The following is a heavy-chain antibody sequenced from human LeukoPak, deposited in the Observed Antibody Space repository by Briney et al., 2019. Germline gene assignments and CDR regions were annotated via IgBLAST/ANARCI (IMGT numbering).Heavy chain of an antibody. J-gene: IGHJ4*02. V-gene: IGHV1-8*01. CDR3: ARAPRYYYDSSGYYYVDY. D-gene: IGHD3-22*01. CDR2: MNPNSGNT. CDR1: GYTFTSYD. Sequence: ASVKVSCKASGYTFTSYDINWVRQATGQGLEWMGWMNPNSGNTGYAQKLQGRVTMTTDTSTSTAYMELRSLRSDDTAVYYCARAPRYYYDSSGYYYVDYWGQGTLVTVSS.